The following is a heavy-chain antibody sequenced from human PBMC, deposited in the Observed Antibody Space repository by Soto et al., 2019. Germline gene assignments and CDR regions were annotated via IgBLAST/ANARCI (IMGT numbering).Heavy chain of an antibody. CDR2: FNGGNGNT. CDR3: ARDCITTSCYSGYYYYGMDV. Sequence: ASVKVSCKASGYTFTTYAVHWVRQAPGQRLEWMGWFNGGNGNTKYSQKFQGRVTITMDTSATTAYMELSSPRSEDTAVYYCARDCITTSCYSGYYYYGMDVWGQGTTVTVSS. V-gene: IGHV1-3*01. D-gene: IGHD2-2*01. CDR1: GYTFTTYA. J-gene: IGHJ6*02.